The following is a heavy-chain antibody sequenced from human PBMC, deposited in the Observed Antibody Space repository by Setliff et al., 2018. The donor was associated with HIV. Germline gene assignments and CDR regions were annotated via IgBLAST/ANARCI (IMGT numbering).Heavy chain of an antibody. Sequence: SETLSLTCAVYGGSFSGYYWSWIRQPPGKGLEWIGEINHSGSTNYNPSLKSRVTISVDTSKNQFSLKLSSVTAADTAVYYCARGGRGYSYGYYPYYYYYMDVWGKGTTVTVSS. J-gene: IGHJ6*03. CDR1: GGSFSGYY. V-gene: IGHV4-34*01. D-gene: IGHD5-18*01. CDR3: ARGGRGYSYGYYPYYYYYMDV. CDR2: INHSGST.